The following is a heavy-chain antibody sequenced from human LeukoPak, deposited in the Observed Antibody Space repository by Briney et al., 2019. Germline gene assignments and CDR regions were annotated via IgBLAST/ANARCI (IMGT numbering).Heavy chain of an antibody. V-gene: IGHV3-73*01. Sequence: GGSLRLSCAASGFTFSGYAMHWVRQAAGKGLEGMGRIRSRPHYYATAYPESLKRMFPISIDDLKNTSYLQMNSLKTEHTAVYYCTRLTIDYGDYMDGFDIWGQGTMVTVSS. CDR1: GFTFSGYA. J-gene: IGHJ3*02. CDR3: TRLTIDYGDYMDGFDI. D-gene: IGHD4-17*01. CDR2: IRSRPHYYAT.